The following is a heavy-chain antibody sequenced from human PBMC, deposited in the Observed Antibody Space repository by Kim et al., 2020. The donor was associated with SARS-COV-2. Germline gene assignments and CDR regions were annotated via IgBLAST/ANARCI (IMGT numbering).Heavy chain of an antibody. Sequence: SETLSLTCTVSGGSISSSSYYWGWIRQPPGKGLEWIGSIYYSGSTYYNPSLKSRVTISVDTSKNQFSLKLSSVTAADTAVYYCATLMVRGVIIPYWGQGTLVTVSA. V-gene: IGHV4-39*01. D-gene: IGHD3-10*01. CDR3: ATLMVRGVIIPY. CDR2: IYYSGST. CDR1: GGSISSSSYY. J-gene: IGHJ4*02.